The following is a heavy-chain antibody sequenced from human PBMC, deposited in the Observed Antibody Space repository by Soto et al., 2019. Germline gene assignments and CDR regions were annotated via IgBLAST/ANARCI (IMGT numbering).Heavy chain of an antibody. J-gene: IGHJ4*02. D-gene: IGHD5-12*01. CDR3: ARDFAPKPPGVATVTTRDY. CDR1: GYTFTRYG. CDR2: ISAYNGNT. Sequence: QVQLVQSGAEVKNPGASVKVSCKASGYTFTRYGISWVRQAPGQGLEWMGWISAYNGNTNYAQKLQGRVTMTTDTSTSTAYRELRSLRSDDTAVYYCARDFAPKPPGVATVTTRDYWGQGTLVTVSS. V-gene: IGHV1-18*01.